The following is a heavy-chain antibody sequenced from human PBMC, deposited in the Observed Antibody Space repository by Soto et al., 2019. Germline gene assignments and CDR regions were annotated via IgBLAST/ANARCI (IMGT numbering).Heavy chain of an antibody. V-gene: IGHV3-9*01. CDR1: GFTFDDYA. CDR3: AKVANDYGDFYYFDY. CDR2: ISWNSGSI. D-gene: IGHD4-17*01. J-gene: IGHJ4*02. Sequence: EVQLVEYGGGLVQPGRSLRLSCAASGFTFDDYAMHWVRQAPGKGLEWVSGISWNSGSIGYADSVKGRFTISRDNAKNSLYLQMNSLRAEDTALYYCAKVANDYGDFYYFDYWGQASLVTVSS.